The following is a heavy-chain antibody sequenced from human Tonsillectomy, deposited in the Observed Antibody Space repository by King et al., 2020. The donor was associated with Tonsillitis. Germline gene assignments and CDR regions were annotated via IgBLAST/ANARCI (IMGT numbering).Heavy chain of an antibody. CDR1: GGSISSYY. D-gene: IGHD3-22*01. CDR2: IYYSGST. Sequence: VQLQESGPGLVRPSETLSLTCTVSGGSISSYYWSWIRQPPGKGLEWIGYIYYSGSTNYNPSLKSRVTISVDTSKNQFSLKLSSVTAADTAVYYCAREGSSGYDLDAFDIWGQGTMVTVSS. J-gene: IGHJ3*02. V-gene: IGHV4-59*01. CDR3: AREGSSGYDLDAFDI.